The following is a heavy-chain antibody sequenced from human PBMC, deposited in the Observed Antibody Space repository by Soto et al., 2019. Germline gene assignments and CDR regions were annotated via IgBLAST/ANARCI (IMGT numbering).Heavy chain of an antibody. Sequence: QVQLVESGGGLVKPGGSLRLSCAASGFTFSDYYMSWIRQAPGKGLEWVSYISSSSSYTNYADSVKGRFTISRDNAKNSLYLQMNSLRAEDTAVYYCAREEAIFPVDVWGQGTTVTVSS. CDR1: GFTFSDYY. J-gene: IGHJ6*02. CDR3: AREEAIFPVDV. D-gene: IGHD3-9*01. V-gene: IGHV3-11*05. CDR2: ISSSSSYT.